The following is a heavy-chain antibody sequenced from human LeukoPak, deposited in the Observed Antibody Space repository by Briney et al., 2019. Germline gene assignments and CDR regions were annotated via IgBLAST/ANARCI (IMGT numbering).Heavy chain of an antibody. CDR2: IYYNGST. CDR3: ARAGQAQNFDY. V-gene: IGHV4-59*13. CDR1: GGSISSYY. J-gene: IGHJ4*02. Sequence: PSETLSLTCTVSGGSISSYYWSWIRQPPGKGLEWIGYIYYNGSTNYNPSLKSRLTISVDTSKNQFSLKLSSVTAADTAMYYCARAGQAQNFDYWGQGTLVTVSS.